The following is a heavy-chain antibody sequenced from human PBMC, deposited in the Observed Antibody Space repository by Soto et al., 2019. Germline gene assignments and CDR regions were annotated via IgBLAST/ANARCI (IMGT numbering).Heavy chain of an antibody. J-gene: IGHJ5*02. CDR2: MNPGSGDT. V-gene: IGHV1-8*01. Sequence: QVQLVQSGAEVREPGASVKVSCKASGYSFTNNDVSWVRQATGQGLEWMGWMNPGSGDTGYAQKFQGRVTMTRDISIATADMELSSLRSDDTAIDYCARMETFGSLNWFDPWGQGTLVTVSS. CDR1: GYSFTNND. D-gene: IGHD3-16*01. CDR3: ARMETFGSLNWFDP.